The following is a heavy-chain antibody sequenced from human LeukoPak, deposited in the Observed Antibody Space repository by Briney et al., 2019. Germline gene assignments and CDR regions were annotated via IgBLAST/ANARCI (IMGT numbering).Heavy chain of an antibody. J-gene: IGHJ2*01. V-gene: IGHV3-11*01. D-gene: IGHD3-10*01. CDR1: GFTFSDFY. CDR2: ISDSATTI. Sequence: GGSLRLSCAASGFTFSDFYMSWIRQAPGKGLEWVSYISDSATTIYYADSVKGRFTISRDNAKKSLYLQMNSLRAEDTAVYYCAKRRGSGSYYWYFDLWGRGTLVTVSS. CDR3: AKRRGSGSYYWYFDL.